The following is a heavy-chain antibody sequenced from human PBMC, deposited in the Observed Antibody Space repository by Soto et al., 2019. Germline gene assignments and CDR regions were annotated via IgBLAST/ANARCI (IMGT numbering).Heavy chain of an antibody. J-gene: IGHJ6*02. D-gene: IGHD2-8*01. CDR1: GFTFSSYA. Sequence: QVQLVESGGGVVQPGRSLRLSCAASGFTFSSYAMHWVRQAPGKGLEWVAVISYDGSNKYYADSVKGRFTISRDNSKNPLYLQMNSLRAEDTAVYYCARDQLLMVYAIGDYYYGMDVWGQGTTVTVSS. V-gene: IGHV3-30-3*01. CDR2: ISYDGSNK. CDR3: ARDQLLMVYAIGDYYYGMDV.